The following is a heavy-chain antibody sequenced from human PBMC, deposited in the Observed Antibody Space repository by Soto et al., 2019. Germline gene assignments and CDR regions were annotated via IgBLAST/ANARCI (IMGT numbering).Heavy chain of an antibody. CDR1: GGSISSSSYY. CDR3: ARHTPAISISDH. J-gene: IGHJ4*02. CDR2: IYYSGST. V-gene: IGHV4-39*01. Sequence: QLQLQESGPGLVKPSETLSLTCTVSGGSISSSSYYWGWIRQPPGKGLEWIGSIYYSGSTYSNPSLKSRVAISADSSKIQFSLKLSSVTAADTAVYYCARHTPAISISDHWGQGTLVTVSS. D-gene: IGHD2-15*01.